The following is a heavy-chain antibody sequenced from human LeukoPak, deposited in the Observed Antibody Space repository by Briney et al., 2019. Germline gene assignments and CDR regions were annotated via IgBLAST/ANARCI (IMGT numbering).Heavy chain of an antibody. D-gene: IGHD2-2*01. CDR1: GVSISRYY. CDR3: ARLTPDCSSTNCDYYYHGMDV. CDR2: VYNSGST. J-gene: IGHJ6*02. V-gene: IGHV4-59*01. Sequence: SETLSLTCTVSGVSISRYYWSWIRQPPGKGLEWIGYVYNSGSTNYNPSLKSRVTISVDMSKNEFSLKLRSVTAADTAVYYCARLTPDCSSTNCDYYYHGMDVWGQGTTVTVSS.